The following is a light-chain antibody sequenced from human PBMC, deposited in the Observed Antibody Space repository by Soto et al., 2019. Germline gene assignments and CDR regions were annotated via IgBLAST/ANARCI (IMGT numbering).Light chain of an antibody. J-gene: IGLJ2*01. Sequence: QSVLTQPPSASGSPGQSVTISCTGTSSDVGGYYYVSWYQHHPGKAPKLIIYEVIKRPSGVPDRFSGSKSDNTASLTVSGLRAEDEADYYYTSYAGSNNVVFGGGTKLTVL. CDR3: TSYAGSNNVV. CDR2: EVI. CDR1: SSDVGGYYY. V-gene: IGLV2-8*01.